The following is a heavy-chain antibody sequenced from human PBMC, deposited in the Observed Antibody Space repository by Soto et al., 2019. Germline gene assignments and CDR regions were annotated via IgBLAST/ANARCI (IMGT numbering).Heavy chain of an antibody. CDR2: IYNSGST. D-gene: IGHD5-12*01. Sequence: QVQLQYSGPGLVKPSQTLSLTCTVSGGSISSVGYYWSWIRQHPGKGLEWIGYIYNSGSTHYNPSLKRRITMSVDTSKNQFSLKLSSVTVADTAVYFCARETVGTIDRWGQGTLVTVSS. CDR3: ARETVGTIDR. V-gene: IGHV4-31*03. J-gene: IGHJ5*02. CDR1: GGSISSVGYY.